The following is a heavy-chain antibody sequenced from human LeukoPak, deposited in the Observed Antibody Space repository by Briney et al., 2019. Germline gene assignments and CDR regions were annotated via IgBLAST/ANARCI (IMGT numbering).Heavy chain of an antibody. D-gene: IGHD3-22*01. CDR3: ASLTTADAFDI. CDR2: IYDSGST. V-gene: IGHV4-59*01. J-gene: IGHJ3*02. CDR1: GGSNSSYY. Sequence: PSETLSLTCTVSGGSNSSYYWSWIRQPPGKGLEWIGYIYDSGSTNYNPSLKSRVTISVDTSKNQFSLKVSSVTAADTAVYYCASLTTADAFDIWGQGTMVTVSS.